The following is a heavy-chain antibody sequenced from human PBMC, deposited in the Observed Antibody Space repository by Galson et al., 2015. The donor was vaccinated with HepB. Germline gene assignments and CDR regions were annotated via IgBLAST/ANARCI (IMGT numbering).Heavy chain of an antibody. CDR2: INPNSGGT. V-gene: IGHV1-2*02. CDR1: GSSLTDLS. Sequence: SVKVSCKVSGSSLTDLSIHWVRQAPGQGLEWMGWINPNSGGTNYAQKFQGRVTMTRDTSISTAYMELSRLTSDDTAVYYCARDPFYLDKNTDYYYYGMDVWGQGTTVTVSS. D-gene: IGHD2/OR15-2a*01. J-gene: IGHJ6*02. CDR3: ARDPFYLDKNTDYYYYGMDV.